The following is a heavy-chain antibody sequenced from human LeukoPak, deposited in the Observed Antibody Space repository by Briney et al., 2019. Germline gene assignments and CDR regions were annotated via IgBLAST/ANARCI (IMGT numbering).Heavy chain of an antibody. D-gene: IGHD3-10*01. J-gene: IGHJ5*02. CDR1: AFPFKYYW. CDR3: ARGGSANWFDP. Sequence: GGSLRLSCEASAFPFKYYWMRWVRQAPGKRPEWVANIKEDGSQIEYLDSVRGQFTIYRDNAKNSLYLQMKTLRVEDTAVYYCARGGSANWFDPWGQGTLVSVSS. V-gene: IGHV3-7*01. CDR2: IKEDGSQI.